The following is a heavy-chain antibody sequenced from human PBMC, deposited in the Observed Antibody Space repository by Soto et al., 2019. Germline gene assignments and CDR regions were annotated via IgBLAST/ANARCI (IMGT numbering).Heavy chain of an antibody. CDR1: GGSISSYY. CDR3: ASSRYSGSYLDAFDI. V-gene: IGHV4-59*01. J-gene: IGHJ3*02. Sequence: QVQLQESGPGLMKPSETLSLTCTVSGGSISSYYWSWIRQPPGKGLEWIGYIYYSGSTNYNPSLKGRVTISVDTSKNQFSLKLSSVTAADTAVYYCASSRYSGSYLDAFDIWGQGTMVTVSS. D-gene: IGHD1-26*01. CDR2: IYYSGST.